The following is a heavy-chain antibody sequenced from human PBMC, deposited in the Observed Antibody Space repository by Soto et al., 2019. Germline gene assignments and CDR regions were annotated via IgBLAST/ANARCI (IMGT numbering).Heavy chain of an antibody. V-gene: IGHV3-11*01. D-gene: IGHD2-15*01. J-gene: IGHJ4*02. CDR3: ARGGGYDSFDF. CDR2: ISGGGTTI. Sequence: GGSLRLSCAASGFRFSDHYMTWIRQAPGKGLEWVSKISGGGTTIYYADSVKGRFTVSRDNAKNSLSLSSMTAADKAVYYCARGGGYDSFDFWGQGIQVTVSS. CDR1: GFRFSDHY.